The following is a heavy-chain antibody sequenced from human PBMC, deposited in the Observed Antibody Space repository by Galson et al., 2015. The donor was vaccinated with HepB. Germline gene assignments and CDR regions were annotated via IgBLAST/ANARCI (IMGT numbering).Heavy chain of an antibody. D-gene: IGHD6-13*01. CDR3: ARGVGSSWFDP. V-gene: IGHV1-3*04. Sequence: SCKASGYTFTSNFMHWVRQAPGQRLEWMGWINTGNGNTKYSQKFQGRVTITRDTSATTHHMELSSLKSEDTAVYYCARGVGSSWFDPWGQGTLVTVSS. CDR2: INTGNGNT. J-gene: IGHJ5*02. CDR1: GYTFTSNF.